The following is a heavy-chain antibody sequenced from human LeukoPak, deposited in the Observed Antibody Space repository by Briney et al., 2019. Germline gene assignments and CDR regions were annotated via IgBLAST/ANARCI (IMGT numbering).Heavy chain of an antibody. CDR1: GGSISSYY. CDR2: IYYSGST. CDR3: VSAKFLVRGVSWFDP. Sequence: SETLSLTCTVSGGSISSYYWSWIRQPPGKGLEWIGYIYYSGSTYYNPSLRSRVTISVDTSKNQFSLKLTSVTAADTAVYYCVSAKFLVRGVSWFDPWGQGTLVTVSS. D-gene: IGHD3-10*01. J-gene: IGHJ5*02. V-gene: IGHV4-59*08.